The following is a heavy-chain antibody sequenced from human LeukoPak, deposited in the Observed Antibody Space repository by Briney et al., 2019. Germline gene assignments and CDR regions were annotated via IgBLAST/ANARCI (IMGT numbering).Heavy chain of an antibody. J-gene: IGHJ4*02. CDR2: IYHSGST. Sequence: SETLSLTCAVSGGSISSSNWWSWVRQPPGKGLEWIGEIYHSGSTNYNPSLKSRVTISVDKSKNQFSLKLSSVTAADTAVYYCARRESLWFGDARYFDYWGQGTLVTVSS. V-gene: IGHV4-4*02. CDR3: ARRESLWFGDARYFDY. CDR1: GGSISSSNW. D-gene: IGHD3-10*01.